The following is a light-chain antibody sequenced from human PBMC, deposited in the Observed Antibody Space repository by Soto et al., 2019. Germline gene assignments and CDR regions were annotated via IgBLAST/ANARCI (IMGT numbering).Light chain of an antibody. J-gene: IGLJ2*01. CDR2: DVT. V-gene: IGLV2-8*01. CDR3: CSYAGTNSLV. Sequence: QSALTQPPSASGSPGQSVTISCTGTSSDVGGYNSVSWYQHHPGKAPKLMIYDVTKRPSGVPDRFSGSKSGNTASLTVSGLQAKDEADYYCCSYAGTNSLVFGGGTKLTVL. CDR1: SSDVGGYNS.